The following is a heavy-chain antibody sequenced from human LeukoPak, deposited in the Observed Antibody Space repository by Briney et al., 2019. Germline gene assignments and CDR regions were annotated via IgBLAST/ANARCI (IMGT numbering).Heavy chain of an antibody. CDR1: GFTFSSYG. CDR3: AKAASMIVVVTPDY. J-gene: IGHJ4*02. CDR2: ISYDGSNK. Sequence: PGRSLRLSCAASGFTFSSYGMHWVRQAPGKGLEWVAVISYDGSNKYYAASVKGRFTISRDNSKNTLYLQMNSLRAEDTAVYYCAKAASMIVVVTPDYWGQGTLVTVSS. V-gene: IGHV3-30*18. D-gene: IGHD3-22*01.